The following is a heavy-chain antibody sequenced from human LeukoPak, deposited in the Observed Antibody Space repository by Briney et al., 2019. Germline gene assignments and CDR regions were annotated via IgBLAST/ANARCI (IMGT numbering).Heavy chain of an antibody. CDR3: AKGFSGSYWAWYFDY. CDR1: GFTFSSYA. J-gene: IGHJ4*02. D-gene: IGHD1-26*01. CDR2: ISGSGGST. Sequence: PGGSLRLSCAAAGFTFSSYAMSWVRQAPGKGLEWVSAISGSGGSTYYADSVKGRFTISRDNSKNTLYLQMNSLRAEDTAVYYCAKGFSGSYWAWYFDYWGQGTLVTVSS. V-gene: IGHV3-23*01.